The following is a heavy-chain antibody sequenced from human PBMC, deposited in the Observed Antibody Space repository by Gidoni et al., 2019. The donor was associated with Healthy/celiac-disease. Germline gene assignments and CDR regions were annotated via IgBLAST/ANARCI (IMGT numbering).Heavy chain of an antibody. J-gene: IGHJ4*02. Sequence: QVQLVESGGGVVQPGRSLRLSCAASGFTFSSYAMHWVRQAPGKGLEWGAVISYDGSNKYDADSVKGRFTISRDNSKNTLYLQMNSLRAEDTAVYYCARALPGGYFDYWGQGTLVTVSS. V-gene: IGHV3-30*04. D-gene: IGHD2-15*01. CDR1: GFTFSSYA. CDR3: ARALPGGYFDY. CDR2: ISYDGSNK.